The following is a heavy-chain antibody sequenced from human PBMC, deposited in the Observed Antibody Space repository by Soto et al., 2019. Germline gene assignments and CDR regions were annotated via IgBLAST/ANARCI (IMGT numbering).Heavy chain of an antibody. D-gene: IGHD2-15*01. CDR1: GDSISSFH. V-gene: IGHV4-59*08. J-gene: IGHJ5*02. Sequence: SETLSLTCTVAGDSISSFHWSWIRQPPGKGLDWIGYIYYSGSTNYNPSLKSRVTISVDTSKNQFSLKLSSVTAADTAVYYCARYDCSGGSCYNNNWFDPWGQGTLVTVSS. CDR2: IYYSGST. CDR3: ARYDCSGGSCYNNNWFDP.